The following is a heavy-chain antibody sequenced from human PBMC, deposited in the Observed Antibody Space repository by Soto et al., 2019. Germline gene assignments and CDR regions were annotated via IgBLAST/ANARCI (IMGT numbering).Heavy chain of an antibody. CDR3: ARDRRGFRDDYDSRATAGFGY. V-gene: IGHV4-34*01. J-gene: IGHJ4*02. D-gene: IGHD3-22*01. CDR1: GGSFSGYY. Sequence: SETLSLTCAVYGGSFSGYYWSWTRQPPGKGLEWIGEINHSGSTNYNPFLKSRVTISVDTSKNQFSLKLSSVTAADTAVYYCARDRRGFRDDYDSRATAGFGYWGQGTLVPVSS. CDR2: INHSGST.